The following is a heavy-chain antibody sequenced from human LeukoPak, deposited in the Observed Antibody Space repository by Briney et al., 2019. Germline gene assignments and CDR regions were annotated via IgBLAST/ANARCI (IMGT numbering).Heavy chain of an antibody. CDR1: GFSFSDYY. Sequence: GGSLRLSCVASGFSFSDYYLTWIRQAPGKGLELVSYITTDGNSKYPDSVRGRFSISRDNAKSSLYLQMNNLRAEDTAVYYCARATQYYDFWSGSYGMDVWGQGTTVTVSS. J-gene: IGHJ6*02. V-gene: IGHV3-69-1*01. CDR2: ITTDGNS. CDR3: ARATQYYDFWSGSYGMDV. D-gene: IGHD3-3*01.